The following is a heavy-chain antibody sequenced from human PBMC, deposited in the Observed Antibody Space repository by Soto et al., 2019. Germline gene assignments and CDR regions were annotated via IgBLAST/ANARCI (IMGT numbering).Heavy chain of an antibody. D-gene: IGHD3-3*01. Sequence: GASVKVSCKASGGTFSSYAISWVRQAPGQGLEWMGGIIPIFGTANYAQKFQGRVTITADESTSTAYMELSSLRSEDTAVYYCAIGATVSSXVLRFLEWPPPIYGMDVWGQGTTVTVSS. J-gene: IGHJ6*02. V-gene: IGHV1-69*13. CDR2: IIPIFGTA. CDR3: AIGATVSSXVLRFLEWPPPIYGMDV. CDR1: GGTFSSYA.